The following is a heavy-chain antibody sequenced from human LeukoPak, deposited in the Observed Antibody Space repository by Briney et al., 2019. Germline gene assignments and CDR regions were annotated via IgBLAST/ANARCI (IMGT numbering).Heavy chain of an antibody. D-gene: IGHD6-19*01. CDR1: GGSISSYY. CDR2: IYTSGST. Sequence: PSETLSLTCTVSGGSISSYYWSWIRQPPGKGLEWIGRIYTSGSTNYNPSLKSRVTMSVDTSKNQFSLKLSSVTAADTAEYHCARVLLAGTGFDYFDYWGQGTLVTVSS. J-gene: IGHJ4*02. CDR3: ARVLLAGTGFDYFDY. V-gene: IGHV4-4*07.